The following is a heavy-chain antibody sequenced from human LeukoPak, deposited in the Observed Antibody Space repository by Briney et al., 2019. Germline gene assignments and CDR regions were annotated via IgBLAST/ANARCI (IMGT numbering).Heavy chain of an antibody. D-gene: IGHD3-3*01. V-gene: IGHV1-46*01. J-gene: IGHJ4*02. CDR1: GYTFTSYY. CDR2: INPSGGST. CDR3: ARVSYAPDYDFWSGPFDY. Sequence: ASVKVSCKASGYTFTSYYMHWVRQAPGQGLEWMGIINPSGGSTSYAQKFQGRVTMTRDTSTSTVYMELSSLRSEDTAVYYCARVSYAPDYDFWSGPFDYWGQGTLVTVPS.